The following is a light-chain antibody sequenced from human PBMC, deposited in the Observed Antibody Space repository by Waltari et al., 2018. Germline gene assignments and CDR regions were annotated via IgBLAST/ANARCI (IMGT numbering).Light chain of an antibody. J-gene: IGKJ1*01. CDR3: QQYGSSPRT. V-gene: IGKV3-20*01. Sequence: EIVLTQSPGTLSLSPAERATLSCRASQSVSSSYVAWYQQKPGQAPRLLIYGASSRATGIPDRFSGSGSGTDFTLTISRLEPEDFAVYYCQQYGSSPRTFGQGTKVEIK. CDR2: GAS. CDR1: QSVSSSY.